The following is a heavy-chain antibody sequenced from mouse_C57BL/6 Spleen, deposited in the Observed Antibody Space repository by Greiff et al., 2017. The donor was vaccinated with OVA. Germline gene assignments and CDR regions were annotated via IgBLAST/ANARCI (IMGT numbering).Heavy chain of an antibody. CDR3: ARSGLRYLRYWCFDV. Sequence: VQLQQPGAELVKPGASVKVSCKASGYTFSSYGMYWVRQSPGQGLEWMGRIHTSDSDTNYNQKVKGKATLTVDKYSSTTYMQLSSLTSEDSAVYYCARSGLRYLRYWCFDVWGTGTTVTVSS. V-gene: IGHV1-74*01. CDR2: IHTSDSDT. D-gene: IGHD1-1*01. J-gene: IGHJ1*03. CDR1: GYTFSSYG.